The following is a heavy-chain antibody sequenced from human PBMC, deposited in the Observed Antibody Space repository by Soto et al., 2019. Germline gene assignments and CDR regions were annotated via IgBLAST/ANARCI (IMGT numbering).Heavy chain of an antibody. V-gene: IGHV4-31*03. D-gene: IGHD2-2*01. Sequence: SETLSLTCTVSGGSISSGGYYWSWIRQHPGKGQEWIGYIYYSGSTYYNPSLKSRVTISVDTSKNQFSLKLSSVTAADTAVYYCAREGTSVVVPAATEHNWFDPWGQGTLVTVSS. CDR3: AREGTSVVVPAATEHNWFDP. CDR1: GGSISSGGYY. CDR2: IYYSGST. J-gene: IGHJ5*02.